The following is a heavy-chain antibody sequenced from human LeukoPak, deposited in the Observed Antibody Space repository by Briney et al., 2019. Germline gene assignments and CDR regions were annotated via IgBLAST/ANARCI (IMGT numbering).Heavy chain of an antibody. J-gene: IGHJ4*02. V-gene: IGHV3-33*01. CDR2: IWYDGSNK. CDR1: GFIFSSYG. Sequence: GGSLRLSCAASGFIFSSYGMHWVRQAPGKGLEWVAVIWYDGSNKNYADSVKGRFTISRDNSKNTLYLQMNSLRAEDTAVYYCASSYYDILTGYQELDHWGQGTLVTVSS. D-gene: IGHD3-9*01. CDR3: ASSYYDILTGYQELDH.